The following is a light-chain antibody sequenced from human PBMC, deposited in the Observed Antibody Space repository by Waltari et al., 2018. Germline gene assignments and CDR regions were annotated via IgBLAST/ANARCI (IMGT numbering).Light chain of an antibody. CDR2: AAS. J-gene: IGKJ4*01. CDR3: QQSYSTPLT. Sequence: DIQMTQSPSSLSASVGDRVTITCRASQTISNNLNWYKQKPGKAPKLLIYAASSLQSGVPSRFSGSGSGTDFTLTISSLQPEDFATYFCQQSYSTPLTFGGGTKVEIK. CDR1: QTISNN. V-gene: IGKV1-39*01.